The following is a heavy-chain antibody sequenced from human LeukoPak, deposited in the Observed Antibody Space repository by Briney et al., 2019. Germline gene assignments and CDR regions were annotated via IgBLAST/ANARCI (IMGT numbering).Heavy chain of an antibody. CDR1: GDSVSNNA. CDR3: ARGWARDGFNI. CDR2: TYYNSKWYN. V-gene: IGHV6-1*01. J-gene: IGHJ3*02. Sequence: SQTLSLTCVISGDSVSNNAWNWVRQTPSGGLECFGRTYYNSKWYNEYAESVKSRISINPDTSKNQFSLQLNSVTPEDTAVYYCARGWARDGFNIWSQGTMVTVSS. D-gene: IGHD6-13*01.